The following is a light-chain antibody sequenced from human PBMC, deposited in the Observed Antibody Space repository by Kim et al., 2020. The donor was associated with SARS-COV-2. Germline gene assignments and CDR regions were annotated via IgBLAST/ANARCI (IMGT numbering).Light chain of an antibody. J-gene: IGLJ1*01. Sequence: SYELTQPPSLSVSPGQTARITCSGDTLPEKQTYWYQQQSGQAPLLVIYKDNERPSGLHGRFSGSSSGTTVTLTISVVQAEDDADYYCQSADGSGSYVFGTGTKVTVL. CDR1: TLPEKQ. CDR2: KDN. CDR3: QSADGSGSYV. V-gene: IGLV3-25*03.